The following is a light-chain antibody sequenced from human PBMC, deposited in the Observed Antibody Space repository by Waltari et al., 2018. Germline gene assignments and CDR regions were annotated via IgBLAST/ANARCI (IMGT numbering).Light chain of an antibody. Sequence: EIVLTQSPGTLSLSPGERGTPPCRASQSVSRFLAWYKQKPGQAPRLLIYGASTRATGIPDRCSGSGSGTDFSLTISRLGPEEFAVYYCQKYDRLPSTFGQGTKVEIK. CDR1: QSVSRF. CDR2: GAS. J-gene: IGKJ1*01. V-gene: IGKV3-20*01. CDR3: QKYDRLPST.